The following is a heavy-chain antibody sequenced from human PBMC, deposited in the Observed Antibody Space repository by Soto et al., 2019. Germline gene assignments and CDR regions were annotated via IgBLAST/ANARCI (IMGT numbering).Heavy chain of an antibody. CDR1: GFTFSAYW. V-gene: IGHV3-7*01. D-gene: IGHD3-22*01. CDR3: ASCYYDSSAILDY. J-gene: IGHJ4*02. CDR2: INQDGSET. Sequence: PGGSLRLSCASSGFTFSAYWMTWVRQAPGKGLEWVANINQDGSETYYVDSVKGRFTISRDNAKNSLYLQMNSLRAEDTAVYYCASCYYDSSAILDYWGQGTLVTVPQ.